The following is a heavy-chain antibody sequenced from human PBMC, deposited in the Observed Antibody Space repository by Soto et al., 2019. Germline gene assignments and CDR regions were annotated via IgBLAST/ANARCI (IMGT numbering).Heavy chain of an antibody. Sequence: ASVKVSCKASGYTFSTADINWVRQATGQGLEWMGWMSPNSGNSHSVEKFQGRVTMTRDTSISTAYLELSSLRSEDTAVYYCARTIWHDSTTYAYYIKSWGQGTLVTVSS. J-gene: IGHJ5*02. V-gene: IGHV1-8*01. D-gene: IGHD3-16*01. CDR2: MSPNSGNS. CDR3: ARTIWHDSTTYAYYIKS. CDR1: GYTFSTAD.